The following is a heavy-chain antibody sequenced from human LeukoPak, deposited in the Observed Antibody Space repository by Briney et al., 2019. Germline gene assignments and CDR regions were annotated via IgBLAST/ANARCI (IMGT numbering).Heavy chain of an antibody. Sequence: GGSLRLSCAASGFTFCSYWMHWVRQAPGKGLLWVSRINSDGSTTSYADSVKGRFTISRDNAKNTLYLQMNSLRAEDTAVYYCARVPNSSGWYATYWGQGTLVTVSS. CDR3: ARVPNSSGWYATY. CDR2: INSDGSTT. CDR1: GFTFCSYW. V-gene: IGHV3-74*01. D-gene: IGHD6-19*01. J-gene: IGHJ4*02.